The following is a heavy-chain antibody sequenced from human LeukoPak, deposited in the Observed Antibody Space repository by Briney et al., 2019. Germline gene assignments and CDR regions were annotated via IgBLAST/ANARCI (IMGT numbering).Heavy chain of an antibody. Sequence: SETLSLTCAVYGGSFSGYYWSWIRQPPGKGLEWIGEINHSGSTNYNPFLKSRVTISVDTSKNQFSLKLSSVTAADTAVYYCARGPKDSSSWYRRPYYFDYWGQGTLVTVSS. V-gene: IGHV4-34*01. CDR2: INHSGST. D-gene: IGHD6-13*01. CDR1: GGSFSGYY. CDR3: ARGPKDSSSWYRRPYYFDY. J-gene: IGHJ4*02.